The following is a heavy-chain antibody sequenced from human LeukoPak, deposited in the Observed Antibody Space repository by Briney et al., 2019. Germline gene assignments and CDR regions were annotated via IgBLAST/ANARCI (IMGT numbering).Heavy chain of an antibody. J-gene: IGHJ4*02. CDR3: ASYNWNYYFDC. CDR1: GFTVSSNY. Sequence: GGSLRHSCAASGFTVSSNYMSWVRQAPGKGLEWVSVIYSDGSTYYADSVEGRFTISRDNSKNTLYLQMNSLRAEDTAVYYCASYNWNYYFDCWGQGTLVTVSS. CDR2: IYSDGST. V-gene: IGHV3-53*01. D-gene: IGHD1-7*01.